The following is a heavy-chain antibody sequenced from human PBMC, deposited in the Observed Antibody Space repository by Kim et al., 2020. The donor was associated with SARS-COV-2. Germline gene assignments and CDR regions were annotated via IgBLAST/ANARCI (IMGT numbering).Heavy chain of an antibody. CDR2: IYPGDSDT. CDR3: ARLGSSYYYGMDV. V-gene: IGHV5-51*01. J-gene: IGHJ6*02. D-gene: IGHD6-13*01. CDR1: GYSFTSYW. Sequence: GESLQISCKGSGYSFTSYWIGWVRQMPGKGLEWMGIIYPGDSDTRYSPSFQGQVTISADKSISTAYLQWSSLKASDTAMYYCARLGSSYYYGMDVWGQGTTVTVSS.